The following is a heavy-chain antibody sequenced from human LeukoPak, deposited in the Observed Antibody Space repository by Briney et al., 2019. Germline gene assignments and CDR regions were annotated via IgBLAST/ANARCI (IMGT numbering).Heavy chain of an antibody. Sequence: PGRSLRLSCAASGFTLSRYAMSWVRQAPGKGLVWVSAISGSGGSTYYADSVKGRFTISRDNSKNTLYLQMNSLRAEDTAVYYCAKHKWSGYDHFDYWGQGTLVTVSS. CDR3: AKHKWSGYDHFDY. D-gene: IGHD5-12*01. CDR2: ISGSGGST. J-gene: IGHJ4*02. CDR1: GFTLSRYA. V-gene: IGHV3-23*01.